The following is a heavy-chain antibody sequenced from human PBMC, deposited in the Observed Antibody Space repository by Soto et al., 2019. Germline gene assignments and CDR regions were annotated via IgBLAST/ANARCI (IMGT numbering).Heavy chain of an antibody. V-gene: IGHV4-30-4*01. CDR2: IYYSGST. CDR1: GGSISSGDYY. D-gene: IGHD3-10*01. Sequence: QVQLQESGPGLVKPSQTLSLTCTVSGGSISSGDYYWSWIHQPPGKGLEWIGYIYYSGSTYYNPSLKSRVTISVDTSKNLFSLKLSSVASADTAVYYCARDPPFGAFDIWGQGTMVTVSS. J-gene: IGHJ3*02. CDR3: ARDPPFGAFDI.